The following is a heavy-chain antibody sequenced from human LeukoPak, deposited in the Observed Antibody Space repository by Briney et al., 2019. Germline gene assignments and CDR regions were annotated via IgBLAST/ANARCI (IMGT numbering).Heavy chain of an antibody. CDR2: ISSRGDST. CDR3: VKGPRPDITVAHTVEN. V-gene: IGHV3-23*01. D-gene: IGHD4-23*01. J-gene: IGHJ4*02. CDR1: GFIISNYA. Sequence: GGSPSLSCAASGFIISNYAMSWVRQVPGRGLEWVSTISSRGDSTYVAASVKGRFTISRDNSKNSLYLQMNTVRAEDTAVYYCVKGPRPDITVAHTVENWGQGTLVTVSS.